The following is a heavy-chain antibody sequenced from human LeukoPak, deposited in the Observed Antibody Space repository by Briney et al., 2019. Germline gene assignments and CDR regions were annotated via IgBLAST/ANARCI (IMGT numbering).Heavy chain of an antibody. CDR2: IYSGGRT. V-gene: IGHV3-66*01. CDR3: AGGYYDSSPFDY. CDR1: GFTVSSNY. Sequence: GGSLRLSSAASGFTVSSNYMSWVRQAPGKGLEWVSVIYSGGRTYYADSVKGRFTISRDNSKNTLYLQMNSLRAEDTAVYYSAGGYYDSSPFDYWGQGTLVTVSS. D-gene: IGHD3-22*01. J-gene: IGHJ4*02.